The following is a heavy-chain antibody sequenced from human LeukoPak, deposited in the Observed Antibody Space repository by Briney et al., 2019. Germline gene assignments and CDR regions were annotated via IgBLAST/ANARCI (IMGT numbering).Heavy chain of an antibody. V-gene: IGHV3-66*01. J-gene: IGHJ6*02. Sequence: GGSLRLSCAASGFTVSSNYMSWVRQAPGKGLEWVSVIYSGGYTYYADSVKGRLTISRDNSKNTLYLQMNSLRAEDTAVYYCARDKGAYGSDYGMDVWGQGTTVTVSS. CDR2: IYSGGYT. D-gene: IGHD3-10*01. CDR1: GFTVSSNY. CDR3: ARDKGAYGSDYGMDV.